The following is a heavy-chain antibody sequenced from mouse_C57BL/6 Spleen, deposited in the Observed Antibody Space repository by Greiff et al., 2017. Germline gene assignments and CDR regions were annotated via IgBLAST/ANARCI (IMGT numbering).Heavy chain of an antibody. CDR1: GYTFTSYW. J-gene: IGHJ4*01. CDR2: IDPSDSYT. Sequence: QVQLQQPGAELVKPGASVKLSCKASGYTFTSYWMQWVKQRPGQGLEWIGEIDPSDSYTNYNQKFKGKATLTVDPSSSTAYMQLSSLTSEDSAVYDCARPPLTGTRYAMGYWGQGTSVTVSS. CDR3: ARPPLTGTRYAMGY. D-gene: IGHD4-1*01. V-gene: IGHV1-50*01.